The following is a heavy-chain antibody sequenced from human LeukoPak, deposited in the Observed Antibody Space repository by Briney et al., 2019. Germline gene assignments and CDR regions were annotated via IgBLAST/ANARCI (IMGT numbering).Heavy chain of an antibody. Sequence: SVKVSCKASGGTFSSYAISWVRQAPGQGLEWMGGIIPILGTANYAQKFQGRVTITADKSTSTAYMELSSLRSEDTAVYYCARGRSWGLSFDYWGQGTLVTVSS. J-gene: IGHJ4*02. V-gene: IGHV1-69*06. CDR2: IIPILGTA. CDR3: ARGRSWGLSFDY. D-gene: IGHD1-26*01. CDR1: GGTFSSYA.